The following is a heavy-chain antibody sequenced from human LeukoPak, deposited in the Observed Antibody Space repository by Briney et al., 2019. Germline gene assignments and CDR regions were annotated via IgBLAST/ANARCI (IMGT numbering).Heavy chain of an antibody. V-gene: IGHV4-31*03. CDR2: IYYSGST. CDR3: ARVSTTVVNHYFDY. D-gene: IGHD4-23*01. Sequence: PSETLSLTCTVSGGSISSGGYYWSWIRQHPGKGLEWIGYIYYSGSTYYNPSLKSRVTISVDTSKNQFSRKLSSVTAADTAVYYCARVSTTVVNHYFDYWGQGTLVTVSS. CDR1: GGSISSGGYY. J-gene: IGHJ4*02.